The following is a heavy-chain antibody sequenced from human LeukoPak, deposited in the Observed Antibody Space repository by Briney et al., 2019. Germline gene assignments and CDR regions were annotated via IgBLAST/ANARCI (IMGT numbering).Heavy chain of an antibody. CDR3: AKGSAVAGPGKYYFDY. CDR1: GLTFSSYA. D-gene: IGHD6-19*01. CDR2: ISGSGGST. Sequence: GGSLRLSCAASGLTFSSYAMSWVRQAPGKGLVWVSAISGSGGSTYYADSVKGRFTISRDNSKNTLYLQMNSLRAEDTAVYYCAKGSAVAGPGKYYFDYWGQGTLVTVSS. V-gene: IGHV3-23*01. J-gene: IGHJ4*02.